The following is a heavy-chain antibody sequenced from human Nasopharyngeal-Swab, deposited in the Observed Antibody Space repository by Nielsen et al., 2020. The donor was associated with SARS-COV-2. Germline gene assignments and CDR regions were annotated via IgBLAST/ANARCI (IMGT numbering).Heavy chain of an antibody. CDR3: ARGGSSFPFDY. V-gene: IGHV3-7*01. J-gene: IGHJ4*02. Sequence: GESLKIPCAASGFTFSKFYMSWVRQAAGKGLEWVANIKQDGSGSYHVDSVKGRFTIARDDANNSLYLQMNSLRAGDTGVYYCARGGSSFPFDYWGPGTLVTVSS. CDR2: IKQDGSGS. D-gene: IGHD6-13*01. CDR1: GFTFSKFY.